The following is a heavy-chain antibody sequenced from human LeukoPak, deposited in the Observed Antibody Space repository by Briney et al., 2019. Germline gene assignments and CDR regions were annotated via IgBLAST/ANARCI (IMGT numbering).Heavy chain of an antibody. CDR2: IYYSGST. J-gene: IGHJ4*02. D-gene: IGHD3-10*01. CDR3: ARGALLLFGDRMEFYFDY. V-gene: IGHV4-59*01. Sequence: PSETLSLTCTVSGGSISSYYWSWIRQPPGKGLEWIGYIYYSGSTNYNPSLKSRVTISVETSKNQFSLKLSSVTAADTAVYYCARGALLLFGDRMEFYFDYWGQGTLLTVSS. CDR1: GGSISSYY.